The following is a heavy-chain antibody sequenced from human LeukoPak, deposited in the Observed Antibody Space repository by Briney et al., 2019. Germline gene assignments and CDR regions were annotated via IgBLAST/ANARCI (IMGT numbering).Heavy chain of an antibody. CDR3: AREDYGSGSYWHYYYYYMDV. D-gene: IGHD3-10*01. V-gene: IGHV4-4*02. J-gene: IGHJ6*03. Sequence: SGTLSLTCAVSGGSISGSNWWSWVRQAPGKGLEWIGEIYHSGSTNYNPSLKSRVTISVDKSKNQLSLRLNSVTAGDTAVYYCAREDYGSGSYWHYYYYYMDVWGKGTTVTVSS. CDR2: IYHSGST. CDR1: GGSISGSNW.